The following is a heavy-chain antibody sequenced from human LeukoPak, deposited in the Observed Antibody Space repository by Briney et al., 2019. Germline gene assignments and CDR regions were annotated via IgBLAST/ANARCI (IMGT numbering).Heavy chain of an antibody. CDR1: GGSISSYY. CDR3: ARDFSAAGAFDY. Sequence: NSSETLSLTCTVSGGSISSYYWSWIRQPPGEGLEWIGYIYYSGSTNYNPSLKSRVTISVDTSKNQFSLKLSSVTAADTAVYYCARDFSAAGAFDYWGQGTLVTVSS. J-gene: IGHJ4*02. D-gene: IGHD6-13*01. CDR2: IYYSGST. V-gene: IGHV4-59*01.